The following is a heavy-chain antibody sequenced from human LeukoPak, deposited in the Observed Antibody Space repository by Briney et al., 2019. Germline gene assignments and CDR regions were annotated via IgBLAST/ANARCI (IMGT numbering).Heavy chain of an antibody. D-gene: IGHD4-17*01. Sequence: PSQTLSLTCTVSGGSISSGDYYWSWIRQPPGKGLEWIGYIYYSGSTYYNPSLKSRVTISVDTSKNQFSLKLSSVTAADTAVYYCARGLYGGNGIFDYWGQGTLVTVSS. CDR1: GGSISSGDYY. J-gene: IGHJ4*02. CDR3: ARGLYGGNGIFDY. V-gene: IGHV4-30-4*01. CDR2: IYYSGST.